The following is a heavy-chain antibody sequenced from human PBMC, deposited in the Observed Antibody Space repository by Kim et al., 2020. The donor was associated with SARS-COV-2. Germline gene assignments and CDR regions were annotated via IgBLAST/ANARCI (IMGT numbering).Heavy chain of an antibody. Sequence: GGSLRLSCAASGFTFSSYGMHWVRQAPGKGLEWVAVISYDGSNKYYADSVKGRFTISRDNSKNTLYLQMNSLRAEDTAVYYCARDARYFDWDGMDVWGQGTTGTVSS. D-gene: IGHD3-9*01. J-gene: IGHJ6*02. V-gene: IGHV3-33*05. CDR2: ISYDGSNK. CDR1: GFTFSSYG. CDR3: ARDARYFDWDGMDV.